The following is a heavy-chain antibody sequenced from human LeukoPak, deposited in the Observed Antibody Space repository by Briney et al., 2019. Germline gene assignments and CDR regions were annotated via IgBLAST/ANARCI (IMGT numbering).Heavy chain of an antibody. D-gene: IGHD1-26*01. CDR3: AKWVVGSRYFDL. Sequence: PGGSLRLSCAASGFTFSKYWMHWVRQAPGKGLVWVSRINSDGSNTNYADSVKGRFTVSRDNTKNTLFLQMNNARAEDTAVYYCAKWVVGSRYFDLWGRGTLVTVSS. CDR1: GFTFSKYW. V-gene: IGHV3-74*01. J-gene: IGHJ2*01. CDR2: INSDGSNT.